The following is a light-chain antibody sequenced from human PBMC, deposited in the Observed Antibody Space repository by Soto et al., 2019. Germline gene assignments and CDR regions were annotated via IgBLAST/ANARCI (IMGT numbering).Light chain of an antibody. J-gene: IGLJ1*01. Sequence: QSVLTQPASVSGSPGQSITISCTGTSSDVGGYNFVSWYQQHPGKAPKLMISEVSNRPSGVSNRFSGSKSGNTASLTISGLQTEDEADYYCSSYTITTALVFGSGTKVTAL. V-gene: IGLV2-14*01. CDR2: EVS. CDR3: SSYTITTALV. CDR1: SSDVGGYNF.